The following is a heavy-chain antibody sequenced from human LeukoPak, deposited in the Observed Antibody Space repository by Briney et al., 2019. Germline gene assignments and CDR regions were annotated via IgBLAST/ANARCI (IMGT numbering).Heavy chain of an antibody. CDR2: ISWNSGSI. CDR1: GFTVSSNY. D-gene: IGHD6-19*01. V-gene: IGHV3-9*01. J-gene: IGHJ4*02. CDR3: AKDNRRHYTSGPNPDSLH. Sequence: SLRLSCAASGFTVSSNYMSWVRQAPGKGLEWVSGISWNSGSIDYADSVKGRFTISRDNAKNSLYLRMNSLRVEDTAFYYCAKDNRRHYTSGPNPDSLHWGQGALVTVSS.